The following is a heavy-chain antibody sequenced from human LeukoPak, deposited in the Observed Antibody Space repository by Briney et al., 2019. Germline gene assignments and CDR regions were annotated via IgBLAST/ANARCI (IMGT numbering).Heavy chain of an antibody. CDR3: ARDQSRDIRVDFDY. V-gene: IGHV1-3*01. D-gene: IGHD5-24*01. CDR2: IDGGNGGT. Sequence: GASVKVSCKPSGYNFFKYAIHWVRQAPGQRFEWMGWIDGGNGGTRFSQKFQDRVSFTRDTFATTVYMELTSLRSEDTAVYYCARDQSRDIRVDFDYWGQGTLVIVSS. J-gene: IGHJ4*02. CDR1: GYNFFKYA.